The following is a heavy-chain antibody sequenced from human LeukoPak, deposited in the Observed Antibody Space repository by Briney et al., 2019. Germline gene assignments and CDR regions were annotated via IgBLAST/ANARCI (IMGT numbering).Heavy chain of an antibody. CDR3: ATGNYADYSDY. CDR1: GYRFTNYW. CDR2: IYFGDSDT. D-gene: IGHD3-16*01. V-gene: IGHV5-51*01. J-gene: IGHJ4*02. Sequence: GESLKISCKGSGYRFTNYWIGWVRQMPGKGLEWMGIIYFGDSDTRYSPSFQGRVTISADKSISTAYLQWSSLKASDTAMYYCATGNYADYSDYWGQGTLVTVSS.